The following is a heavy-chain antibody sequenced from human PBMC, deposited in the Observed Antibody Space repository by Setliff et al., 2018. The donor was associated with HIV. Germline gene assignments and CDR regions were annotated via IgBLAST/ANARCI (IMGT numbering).Heavy chain of an antibody. Sequence: ASVKVSCKASGYTFTGYFIHWVRQAPGQGLEWMGRIIPNSAGSNYAQKFQGRVTMTRDTSISTAYMELSRLRSDDTAVYYCATKVYCTNGVCLDAFDIWGQGTMVTVSS. V-gene: IGHV1-2*06. CDR2: IIPNSAGS. J-gene: IGHJ3*02. CDR3: ATKVYCTNGVCLDAFDI. CDR1: GYTFTGYF. D-gene: IGHD2-8*01.